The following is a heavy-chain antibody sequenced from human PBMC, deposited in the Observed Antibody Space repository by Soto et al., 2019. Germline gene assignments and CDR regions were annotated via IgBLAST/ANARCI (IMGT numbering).Heavy chain of an antibody. J-gene: IGHJ4*02. V-gene: IGHV4-59*01. CDR1: GGSISSYY. Sequence: SETLSLTCIVSGGSISSYYWSWVRQPPGKGLEWIGYIYYSGSTNYNPSLKSRVTISVDTSKNQFSLRLSSVTAADTAVYYCARSPEYYYDSSGYHFDYWGQGTLVTVS. CDR3: ARSPEYYYDSSGYHFDY. D-gene: IGHD3-22*01. CDR2: IYYSGST.